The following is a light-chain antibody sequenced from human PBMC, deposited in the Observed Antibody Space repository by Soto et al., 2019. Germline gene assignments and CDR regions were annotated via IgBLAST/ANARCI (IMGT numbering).Light chain of an antibody. J-gene: IGKJ2*01. CDR2: DAS. CDR1: QSVSNS. Sequence: EIVLTQSPATLSLSPGERATLSCRVSQSVSNSLAWYQQKPGQAPRLLIYDASNRATGIPARFSGSGSGTDFTLTISSLEPEDFAVYYCQQCSIWPLTFGQGTKLEIK. V-gene: IGKV3-11*01. CDR3: QQCSIWPLT.